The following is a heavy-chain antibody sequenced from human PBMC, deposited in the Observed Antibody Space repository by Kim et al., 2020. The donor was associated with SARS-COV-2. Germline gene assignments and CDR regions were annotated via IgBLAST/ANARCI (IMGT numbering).Heavy chain of an antibody. V-gene: IGHV3-74*01. D-gene: IGHD6-19*01. J-gene: IGHJ4*02. CDR2: SST. Sequence: SSTSYADSVKGRFTISRDNAKNTLYLQMNSLRAEDTAVYYCARGSGWFDYWGQGTLVTVSS. CDR3: ARGSGWFDY.